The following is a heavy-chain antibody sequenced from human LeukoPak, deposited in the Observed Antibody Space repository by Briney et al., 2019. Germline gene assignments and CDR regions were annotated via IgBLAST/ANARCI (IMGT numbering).Heavy chain of an antibody. CDR2: INPNSGGT. Sequence: GASVKVSCKASGYTFTGYYMHWVRQAPGQGLEWMGWINPNSGGTNYAQKFQGRVTMTRDTSISTAYMELSRLRSDDTAVYYCARGYSRFDVGFDYRGQGTLVTVSS. J-gene: IGHJ4*02. CDR1: GYTFTGYY. CDR3: ARGYSRFDVGFDY. D-gene: IGHD6-13*01. V-gene: IGHV1-2*02.